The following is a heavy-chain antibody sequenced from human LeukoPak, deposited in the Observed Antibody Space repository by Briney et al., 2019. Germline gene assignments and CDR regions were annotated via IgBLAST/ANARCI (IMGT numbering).Heavy chain of an antibody. CDR2: IFYSGST. V-gene: IGHV4-59*11. CDR1: GGSISSHY. D-gene: IGHD6-13*01. J-gene: IGHJ4*02. Sequence: PSETLSLTCTVSGGSISSHYWSWIRQPPGKGLEWIGYIFYSGSTNYNPSLKSRVTISVDTSKNQFSLKLSSVTAADTAVYYCAMAAAGMMDYWGQGTLGTVSS. CDR3: AMAAAGMMDY.